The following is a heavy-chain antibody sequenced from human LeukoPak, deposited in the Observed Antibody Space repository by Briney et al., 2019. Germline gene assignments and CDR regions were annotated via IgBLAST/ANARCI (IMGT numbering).Heavy chain of an antibody. J-gene: IGHJ4*02. CDR1: GFTFSSYG. CDR2: ISGGGGGT. V-gene: IGHV3-23*01. D-gene: IGHD3-10*01. Sequence: GGSLRLSCAASGFTFSSYGMSWVRQAPGKGLEWVSTISGGGGGTFYADSVKGRFTISRDNSKNTLYLQMNSLRAEDTAVYYCAKEAYYYGSGMFDYWGQGTLVTVSS. CDR3: AKEAYYYGSGMFDY.